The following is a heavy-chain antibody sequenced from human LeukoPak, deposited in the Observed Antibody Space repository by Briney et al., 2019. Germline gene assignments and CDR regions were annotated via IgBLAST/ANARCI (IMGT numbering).Heavy chain of an antibody. CDR2: IYYSGST. J-gene: IGHJ4*02. CDR3: AGARTYYYDSSGYQDDY. V-gene: IGHV4-30-4*01. Sequence: PSETLSLTCTVSGGSISSGDYYWSWIRQPPGKGLEWIGYIYYSGSTYYNPSLKSRVTISVDTSKNQFSLKLSSVTAADTAVYYCAGARTYYYDSSGYQDDYWGQGTLVTVSS. D-gene: IGHD3-22*01. CDR1: GGSISSGDYY.